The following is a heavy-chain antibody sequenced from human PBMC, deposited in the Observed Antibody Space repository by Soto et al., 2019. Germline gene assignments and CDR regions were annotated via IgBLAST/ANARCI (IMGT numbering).Heavy chain of an antibody. CDR3: ASGNWNYVGYGMDV. D-gene: IGHD1-7*01. CDR2: INPNSGGT. J-gene: IGHJ6*02. V-gene: IGHV1-2*02. Sequence: GASVKVSCKASGYTFTDSHMHWVRQAPGQGLEWMGWINPNSGGTNYAQKFQGRVTMTRDTSISTAYMELSRLRSDDTAVYYCASGNWNYVGYGMDVWGQGTTVTVSS. CDR1: GYTFTDSH.